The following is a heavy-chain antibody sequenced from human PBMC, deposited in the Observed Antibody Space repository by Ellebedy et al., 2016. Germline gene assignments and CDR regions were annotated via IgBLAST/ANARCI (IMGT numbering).Heavy chain of an antibody. D-gene: IGHD2-8*01. CDR2: IYHTGTT. J-gene: IGHJ5*01. CDR3: ARGSYAGPNWSDF. Sequence: SETLSLTCTVSGFSISSGYWWGWIRQPPGKGLECLGSIYHTGTTYYNPSLRSRVTISVDAPKNQFALKMPSVTATDTAVYFCARGSYAGPNWSDFWGQGALVTVSS. CDR1: GFSISSGYW. V-gene: IGHV4-38-2*02.